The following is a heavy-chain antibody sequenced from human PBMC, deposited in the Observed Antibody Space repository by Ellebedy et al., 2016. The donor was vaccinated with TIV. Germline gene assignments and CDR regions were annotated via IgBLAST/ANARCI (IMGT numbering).Heavy chain of an antibody. D-gene: IGHD1-26*01. Sequence: GGSLRLSXAASGFTFNRHWMHWVRQAPGKGLEWVSRVNGPGSETGHADSVKGRFTTSRNNAKDTLYLQLNSLRTEDTAVYYCARDSGSYPFDYWGQGTLVTVSS. CDR2: VNGPGSET. J-gene: IGHJ4*02. CDR3: ARDSGSYPFDY. CDR1: GFTFNRHW. V-gene: IGHV3-74*01.